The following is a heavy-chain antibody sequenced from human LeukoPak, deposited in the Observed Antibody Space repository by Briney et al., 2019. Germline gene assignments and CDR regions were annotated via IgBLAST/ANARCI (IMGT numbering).Heavy chain of an antibody. J-gene: IGHJ6*02. CDR3: ARCSGGSSYYYGMDV. CDR1: GFTFSSYS. V-gene: IGHV3-21*01. Sequence: GGSLRLSCAASGFTFSSYSMNWVRQAPGKGLEWVSSISSSSSYIYYADSVKGRFTISRDNAKNSLYLQMNSLRAEDTAVYYCARCSGGSSYYYGMDVWGQGTTVTVSS. CDR2: ISSSSSYI. D-gene: IGHD2-15*01.